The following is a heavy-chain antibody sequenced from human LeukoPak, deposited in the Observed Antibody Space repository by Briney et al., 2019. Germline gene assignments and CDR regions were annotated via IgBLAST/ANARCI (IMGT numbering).Heavy chain of an antibody. V-gene: IGHV4-59*01. J-gene: IGHJ5*02. CDR1: GGSFSSYY. Sequence: SETLSLTCTVSGGSFSSYYWNWIRLPPGKGLEWIGYIYSSGSTIYNPSLKSRVTISIDTSRNQFSLRLSSVTAADTAVYYCARDHCSGGSCYPGWFDPWGQGTLVTVSS. CDR3: ARDHCSGGSCYPGWFDP. D-gene: IGHD2-15*01. CDR2: IYSSGST.